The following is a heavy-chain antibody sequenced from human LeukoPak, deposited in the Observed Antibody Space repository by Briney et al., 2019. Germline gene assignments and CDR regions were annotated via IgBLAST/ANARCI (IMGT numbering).Heavy chain of an antibody. J-gene: IGHJ3*02. D-gene: IGHD1-7*01. V-gene: IGHV3-11*01. CDR2: ISSSGSTI. CDR1: GFTFSDYY. Sequence: PGGSLRLSCAASGFTFSDYYMSWIRQAPGKGLEWVSYISSSGSTIYYADSVKGRFTISRDNAKNSLYLQMNSLRAEDTAVYYCASEPRYNWNYPGAFDIWGQGTMVTVSS. CDR3: ASEPRYNWNYPGAFDI.